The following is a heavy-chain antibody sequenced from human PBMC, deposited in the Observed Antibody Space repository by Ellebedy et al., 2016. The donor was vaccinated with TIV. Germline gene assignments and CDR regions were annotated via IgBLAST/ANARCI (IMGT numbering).Heavy chain of an antibody. V-gene: IGHV3-7*01. Sequence: GESLKISXAASGFTFSFYWMGWVRQAPGKGLEWVANIKQDGSEKHYADSVKGRFTISRDNAKNSLYLQMNSLGAEDTAVYYCARDSASHLRFSYTDYWGRGTLIAVSS. D-gene: IGHD4-11*01. J-gene: IGHJ4*01. CDR2: IKQDGSEK. CDR3: ARDSASHLRFSYTDY. CDR1: GFTFSFYW.